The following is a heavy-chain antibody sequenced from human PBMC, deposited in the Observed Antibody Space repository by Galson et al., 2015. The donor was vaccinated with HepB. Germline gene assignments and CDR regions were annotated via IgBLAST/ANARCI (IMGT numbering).Heavy chain of an antibody. Sequence: SVKVSCKASGGTFSSYAISWVRQAPGQGLEWMGGIIPIFGTANYAQKFQGRVTITADESTSTAYMELSSLRSEDTAVYYCARGGIVGATPYYYYYMDVWGKGTTVTVSS. J-gene: IGHJ6*03. V-gene: IGHV1-69*13. CDR1: GGTFSSYA. CDR2: IIPIFGTA. D-gene: IGHD1-26*01. CDR3: ARGGIVGATPYYYYYMDV.